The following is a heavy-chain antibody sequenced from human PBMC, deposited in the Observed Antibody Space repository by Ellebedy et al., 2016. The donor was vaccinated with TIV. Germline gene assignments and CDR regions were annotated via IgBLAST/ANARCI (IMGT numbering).Heavy chain of an antibody. CDR2: INTGGGTT. J-gene: IGHJ4*02. Sequence: AASVKVSCKASGYTFTSYYMHWVRQAPGQGLEWMGIINTGGGTTSYAQKFQGRVTMTRDTSTSTVHMELSTLRSEDTAVYYCARRSSGSDYFDSWGQGTLVTVSS. CDR1: GYTFTSYY. D-gene: IGHD3-10*01. CDR3: ARRSSGSDYFDS. V-gene: IGHV1-46*01.